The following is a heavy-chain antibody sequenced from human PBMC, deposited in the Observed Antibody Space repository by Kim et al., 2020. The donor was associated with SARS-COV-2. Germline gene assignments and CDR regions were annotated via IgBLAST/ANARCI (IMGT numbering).Heavy chain of an antibody. J-gene: IGHJ6*02. CDR1: GYTFTGYY. Sequence: ASVKVSCKASGYTFTGYYMHWVRQAPGQGLEWMGRINPNSGGTNYAQKFQGRVTMTRDTSISTAYMELSRLRSDDTAVYYCAREPCSSTSCYANYYYYYGMDVWGQGTTVTVSS. V-gene: IGHV1-2*06. CDR3: AREPCSSTSCYANYYYYYGMDV. CDR2: INPNSGGT. D-gene: IGHD2-2*01.